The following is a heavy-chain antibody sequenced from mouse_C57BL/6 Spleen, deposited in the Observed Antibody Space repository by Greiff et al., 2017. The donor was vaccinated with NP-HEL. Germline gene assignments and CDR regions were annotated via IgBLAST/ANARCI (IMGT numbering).Heavy chain of an antibody. D-gene: IGHD4-1*01. CDR1: GYSITSCYY. CDR3: ARERNWVFAY. Sequence: EVKLMESGPGLVKPSQSLSLTCSVTGYSITSCYYWNLIRQFPGNKLEWMCFISYDGTNNYNSSLKNRISITRDKSQNQFFLKLKSVTTEDTATYYCARERNWVFAYWGQGTLVTVSA. J-gene: IGHJ3*01. V-gene: IGHV3-6*01. CDR2: ISYDGTN.